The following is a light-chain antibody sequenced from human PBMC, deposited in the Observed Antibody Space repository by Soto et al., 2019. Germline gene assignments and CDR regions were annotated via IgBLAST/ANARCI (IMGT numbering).Light chain of an antibody. CDR3: QQHNNGPSWT. CDR1: QSISIH. Sequence: EIVMTQSPATLSVSPGERATLSCRASQSISIHLAWYQQKPGQAPRLLIYGASTRDTGTPARFSGSGSGTVFTLTIRRLQSEDFAVYYCQQHNNGPSWTFGQGTKVEIK. J-gene: IGKJ1*01. V-gene: IGKV3-15*01. CDR2: GAS.